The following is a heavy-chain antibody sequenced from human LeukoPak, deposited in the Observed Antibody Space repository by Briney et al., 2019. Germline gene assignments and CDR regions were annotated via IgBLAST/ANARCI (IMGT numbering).Heavy chain of an antibody. J-gene: IGHJ5*02. Sequence: ASVKVSCKASGYTFTGYYMHWVRQAPGQGLEWMGWINPNSGGTNYAQKFQGRVTMTRDTSISTAYMELSSLRSDDTAVYYCARVRGIAAAGLYNWFDPWGQGTLVTVSS. V-gene: IGHV1-2*02. CDR2: INPNSGGT. D-gene: IGHD6-13*01. CDR3: ARVRGIAAAGLYNWFDP. CDR1: GYTFTGYY.